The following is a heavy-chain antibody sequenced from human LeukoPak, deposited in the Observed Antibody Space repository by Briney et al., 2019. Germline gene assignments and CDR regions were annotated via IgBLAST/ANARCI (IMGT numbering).Heavy chain of an antibody. CDR1: GGTFSSYA. CDR2: IIPIFGTA. V-gene: IGHV1-69*13. Sequence: SVTVSFKASGGTFSSYAISWVRQAPGQGLEWMGGIIPIFGTANYAQKFQGRVTITADESTSTAYMELSSLRSEDTAVYYCARDSDYGVVTAILRDWGQGTLVTVSS. CDR3: ARDSDYGVVTAILRD. J-gene: IGHJ4*02. D-gene: IGHD2-21*02.